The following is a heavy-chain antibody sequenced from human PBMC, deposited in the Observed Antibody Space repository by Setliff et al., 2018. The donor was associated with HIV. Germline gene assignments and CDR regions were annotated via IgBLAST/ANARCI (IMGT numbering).Heavy chain of an antibody. CDR1: GGSISSGGYY. CDR3: ARFRVTMIVVDCYFDY. Sequence: SETLSLTCTVSGGSISSGGYYWSWIRQHPGKGLEWIGSIYYSGSTYYNPSLKSRVTISVDTSKNQFSLKLSSVTAADTAVYYCARFRVTMIVVDCYFDYWGQGTLVTVSS. CDR2: IYYSGST. V-gene: IGHV4-39*07. J-gene: IGHJ4*02. D-gene: IGHD3-22*01.